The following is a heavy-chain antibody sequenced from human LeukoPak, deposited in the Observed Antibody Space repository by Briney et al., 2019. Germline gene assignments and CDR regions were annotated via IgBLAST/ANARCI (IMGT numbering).Heavy chain of an antibody. CDR1: GYTFTSYY. CDR3: ARGSPTYYYDSSGYGPFDY. CDR2: INPSGGST. V-gene: IGHV1-46*01. J-gene: IGHJ4*02. D-gene: IGHD3-22*01. Sequence: ASVKVSCKASGYTFTSYYMHWVRQAPGQGLEWMGIINPSGGSTSYAQKFQGRVTMTRDMSTSTVYMELSSLRSEDTAVYYCARGSPTYYYDSSGYGPFDYWGQGTLVTASS.